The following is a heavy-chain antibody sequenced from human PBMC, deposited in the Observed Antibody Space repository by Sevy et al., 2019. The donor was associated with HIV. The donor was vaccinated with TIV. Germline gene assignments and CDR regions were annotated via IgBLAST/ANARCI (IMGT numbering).Heavy chain of an antibody. CDR3: ARERMAAAGTGSFYYYYGMDV. J-gene: IGHJ6*02. CDR1: GFTFSDYY. CDR2: ISSSGSTI. D-gene: IGHD6-13*01. V-gene: IGHV3-11*01. Sequence: GGSLRLSCAASGFTFSDYYMSWIRQAPGKGLEWVSYISSSGSTIYYADSVKGRFTISRDNAKNTLYLQMNSLRAEDTAVYYWARERMAAAGTGSFYYYYGMDVWGQGTTVTVSS.